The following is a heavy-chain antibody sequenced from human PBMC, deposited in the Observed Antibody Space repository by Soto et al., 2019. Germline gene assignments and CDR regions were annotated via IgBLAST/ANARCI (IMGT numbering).Heavy chain of an antibody. D-gene: IGHD3-9*01. CDR3: ARDRNYHFLTGYYDAFDI. J-gene: IGHJ3*02. CDR1: GFIFNDYW. CDR2: IGEDGGEK. V-gene: IGHV3-7*01. Sequence: EVQLVESGGGLVQTGGSLRLSCAASGFIFNDYWMTWVSQAPGKGLEWVANIGEDGGEKYYVDSVKGRFTISRDNAKNSLYLQMNSLRAEDTAVYYCARDRNYHFLTGYYDAFDIWGQGTMVTVSS.